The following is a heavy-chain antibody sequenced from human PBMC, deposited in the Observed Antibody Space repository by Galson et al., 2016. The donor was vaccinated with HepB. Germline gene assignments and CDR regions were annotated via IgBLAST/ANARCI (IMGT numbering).Heavy chain of an antibody. V-gene: IGHV1-2*06. CDR2: INPNNGRA. Sequence: SVKVSCKASGYTFNEYYIHWVRQASGQGLEWMGRINPNNGRAHYAEDFQGRATMTTDTSISTAYLELSGLKSDDTAIYYCARTTIAAPLGYWGQGTRVTVSS. D-gene: IGHD6-6*01. CDR3: ARTTIAAPLGY. J-gene: IGHJ4*01. CDR1: GYTFNEYY.